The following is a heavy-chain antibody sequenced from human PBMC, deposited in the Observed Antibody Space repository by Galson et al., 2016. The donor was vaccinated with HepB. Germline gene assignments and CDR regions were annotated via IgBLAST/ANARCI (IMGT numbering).Heavy chain of an antibody. CDR2: ISGGTT. Sequence: SLRLSCAASGFTFSSYAMSWVRQAPGKGLEWVSAISGGTTYYADSVKGRFTISGDNSKNTLSLQMDSLRAEDTAVYYCAKGGLRYFEWRYRPAAFDIWGHGTMVTVSS. D-gene: IGHD3-9*01. CDR3: AKGGLRYFEWRYRPAAFDI. V-gene: IGHV3-23*01. CDR1: GFTFSSYA. J-gene: IGHJ3*02.